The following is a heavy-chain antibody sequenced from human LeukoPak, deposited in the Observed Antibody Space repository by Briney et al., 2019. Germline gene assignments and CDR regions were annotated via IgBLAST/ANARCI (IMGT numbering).Heavy chain of an antibody. J-gene: IGHJ4*02. CDR2: IKGDGIST. CDR1: GFAFSSNW. CDR3: AKDHYWSIDY. D-gene: IGHD3-3*01. Sequence: GGSLRLSCAASGFAFSSNWMHWVRNAQGQGLVWVSRIKGDGISTTYADSVKGRFTISRDIAKNTLYLQMNSLRAEDTGVYYCAKDHYWSIDYWGRGTLVTVSS. V-gene: IGHV3-74*01.